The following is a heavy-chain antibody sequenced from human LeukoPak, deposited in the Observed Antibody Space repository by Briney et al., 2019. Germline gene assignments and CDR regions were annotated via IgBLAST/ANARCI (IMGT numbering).Heavy chain of an antibody. CDR1: GGSVSSGSYY. D-gene: IGHD6-13*01. J-gene: IGHJ6*04. CDR2: IYYSGST. V-gene: IGHV4-61*01. CDR3: ARSAAAGYYYGMDV. Sequence: SETLSLTCTVSGGSVSSGSYYWSWIRQPPGKGLGWIGYIYYSGSTNYNPSLKSRVTISVDTSKNQFSLKLSSVAAADTAVYYCARSAAAGYYYGMDVWGKGTTVTVSS.